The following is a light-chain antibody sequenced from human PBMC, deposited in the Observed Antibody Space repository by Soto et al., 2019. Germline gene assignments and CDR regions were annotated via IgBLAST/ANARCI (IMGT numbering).Light chain of an antibody. V-gene: IGKV3-20*01. CDR3: QQYGSSPRT. CDR1: QSVSRSY. CDR2: GAS. Sequence: EIVLTQSPGTLSLSPGERATLSCRASQSVSRSYLAWYQQKPGQAPRLLIYGASSRATGITDRFSGSGSGTDFTFTISRLEPEDFAVYYCQQYGSSPRTFGQGTKVEIK. J-gene: IGKJ1*01.